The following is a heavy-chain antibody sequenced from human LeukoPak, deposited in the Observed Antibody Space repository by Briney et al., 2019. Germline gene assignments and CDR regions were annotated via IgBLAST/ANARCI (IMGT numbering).Heavy chain of an antibody. J-gene: IGHJ4*02. CDR3: ARGDCSGDCYHPRYY. CDR2: IRHDGSIK. CDR1: GFTFSSYA. D-gene: IGHD2-21*02. V-gene: IGHV3-30*02. Sequence: GGSLRLSCAASGFTFSSYAMHWVRQAPGQGLDWVAFIRHDGSIKYYADSVKGRFTISRDNSKNSLYLQMNSLRTEDTSVYYCARGDCSGDCYHPRYYWGQGSLVTVSS.